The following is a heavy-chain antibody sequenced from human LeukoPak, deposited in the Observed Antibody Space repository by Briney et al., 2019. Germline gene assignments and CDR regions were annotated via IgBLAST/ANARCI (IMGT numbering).Heavy chain of an antibody. V-gene: IGHV1-46*01. Sequence: ASVKVSCKASGYTFTSNYMHWVRQAPGQGLEWMGIINPSGGSTSYAQKFQGRVTMTRDTSTSTVYMELSSLRSEDTAVYYCARVGGSSIPHNGGIAARLYLRYWGQGTLVTVSS. J-gene: IGHJ4*02. CDR1: GYTFTSNY. CDR2: INPSGGST. CDR3: ARVGGSSIPHNGGIAARLYLRY. D-gene: IGHD6-6*01.